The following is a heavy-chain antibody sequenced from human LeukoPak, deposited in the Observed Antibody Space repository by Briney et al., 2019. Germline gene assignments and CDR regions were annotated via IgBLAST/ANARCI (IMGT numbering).Heavy chain of an antibody. Sequence: GGSLRLSCAASGFTFSSYGMHWVRQAPGKGLEWVAVIWYDGSNKYYADSVKGRFTISRDNSKNTLYLQMNSLRAEDTAVYYCARERWELLSFNYYFDCWGQGTLVTVSS. CDR1: GFTFSSYG. CDR2: IWYDGSNK. CDR3: ARERWELLSFNYYFDC. D-gene: IGHD1-26*01. J-gene: IGHJ4*02. V-gene: IGHV3-33*01.